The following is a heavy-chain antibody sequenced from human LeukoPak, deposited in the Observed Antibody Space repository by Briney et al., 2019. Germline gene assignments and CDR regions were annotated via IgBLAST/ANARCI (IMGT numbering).Heavy chain of an antibody. CDR2: IYCSGST. V-gene: IGHV4-59*01. J-gene: IGHJ5*02. Sequence: SETLSLTCTVSGGSISIYYWSWLRQPPGKGLEWIGYIYCSGSTNYNPSLKSRVTMSVDTSKNQFSLKLSSVTAADTAVYYCARHRYYYDSSGNWFDPWGQGTLVTVSS. D-gene: IGHD3-22*01. CDR1: GGSISIYY. CDR3: ARHRYYYDSSGNWFDP.